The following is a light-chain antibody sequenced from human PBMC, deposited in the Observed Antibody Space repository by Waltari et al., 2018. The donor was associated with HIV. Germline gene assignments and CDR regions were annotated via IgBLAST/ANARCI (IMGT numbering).Light chain of an antibody. CDR1: NSNIGAGYD. J-gene: IGLJ3*02. CDR2: GDP. CDR3: QSYDKSLAGLWV. Sequence: SVLTQPPSVSGAPGQAITISCTGNNSNIGAGYDVHWYRQFPGTAPHLVLYGDPCRPSGVSDRCSGSRSGNSVSLDITGLRAEDEADYYCQSYDKSLAGLWVFGGGTRLTVL. V-gene: IGLV1-40*01.